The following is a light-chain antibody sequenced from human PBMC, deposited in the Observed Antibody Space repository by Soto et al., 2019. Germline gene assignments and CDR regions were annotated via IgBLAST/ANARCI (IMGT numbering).Light chain of an antibody. CDR3: QSYDTSLSGSV. CDR2: GNN. J-gene: IGLJ2*01. V-gene: IGLV1-40*01. CDR1: SSNIGAGYD. Sequence: QSVLTQPPSVSGAPGQRVTISCTGTSSNIGAGYDVHWYQHLPGTAPKLLIYGNNDRPSGVPDRFSGSKSGTSASLAITGLQAEDEADHYCQSYDTSLSGSVFGRGTKVTVL.